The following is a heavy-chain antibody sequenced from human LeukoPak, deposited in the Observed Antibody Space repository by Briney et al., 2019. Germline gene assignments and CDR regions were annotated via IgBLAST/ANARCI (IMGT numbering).Heavy chain of an antibody. CDR3: VPADKQ. Sequence: GSLRLSCAASGFTFSSNWMHRVRQAPGKGLEWVSLIKPDGSSTSYTDSVKGRFTISRDNAKNTLYLQMNSLRAEDTAVYYCVPADKQWGQGTLVTVSS. J-gene: IGHJ4*02. CDR1: GFTFSSNW. CDR2: IKPDGSST. V-gene: IGHV3-74*01. D-gene: IGHD6-13*01.